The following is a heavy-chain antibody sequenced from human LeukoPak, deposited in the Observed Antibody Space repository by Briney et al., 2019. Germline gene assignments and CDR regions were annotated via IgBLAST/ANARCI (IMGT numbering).Heavy chain of an antibody. Sequence: SQTLSLTCTVSGGSISSGGYYWSWIRQHPGKGLEWIGYIYYSGSTYCNPSLKSRVTISVDTSKNQFSLKLSSVTAADTAAYYCARSSRLTYYGMDVWGQGTTVTVSS. CDR2: IYYSGST. CDR3: ARSSRLTYYGMDV. V-gene: IGHV4-31*03. D-gene: IGHD3-22*01. J-gene: IGHJ6*02. CDR1: GGSISSGGYY.